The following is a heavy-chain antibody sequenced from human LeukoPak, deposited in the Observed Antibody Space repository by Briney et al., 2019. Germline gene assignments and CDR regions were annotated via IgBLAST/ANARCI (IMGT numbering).Heavy chain of an antibody. CDR1: GFTFDDYG. D-gene: IGHD3-10*01. J-gene: IGHJ4*02. CDR2: ISSSGRTM. V-gene: IGHV3-48*04. Sequence: GSLRLSCAASGFTFDDYGMSWVRQAPGKGLEWVSYISSSGRTMYYADSVKGRFTVSRDNAKNSLYLQMNSLRAEDTAVYYCARDRRRWFTMERGLDYWGQGTLVTVSS. CDR3: ARDRRRWFTMERGLDY.